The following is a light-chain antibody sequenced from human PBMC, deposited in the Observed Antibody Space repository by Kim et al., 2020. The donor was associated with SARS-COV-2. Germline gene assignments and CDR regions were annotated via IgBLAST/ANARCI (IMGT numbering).Light chain of an antibody. J-gene: IGKJ5*01. CDR2: DAS. CDR1: QDISNY. Sequence: ASVGDRVTVTCQASQDISNYLNWYQQKPGKAPKLLSYDASNLETGVPSRCSGSGSGTDFTFTISSLQPEDIATYYCQQYDNLPITFGQGTRLEIK. V-gene: IGKV1-33*01. CDR3: QQYDNLPIT.